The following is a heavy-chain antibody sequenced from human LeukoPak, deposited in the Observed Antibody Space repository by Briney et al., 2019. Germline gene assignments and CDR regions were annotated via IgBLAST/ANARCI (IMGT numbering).Heavy chain of an antibody. Sequence: PGGSLRLSCAASGFTFSGSAMHWVRQASGKGLEWVGRIRSKANSYATAYAASVKGRFTISRDDSKNTAYLQMNSLKTEDTAVYYCTRLGDSSGYYSDAFDIWAQGTMVTVSS. CDR3: TRLGDSSGYYSDAFDI. V-gene: IGHV3-73*01. J-gene: IGHJ3*02. CDR2: IRSKANSYAT. D-gene: IGHD3-22*01. CDR1: GFTFSGSA.